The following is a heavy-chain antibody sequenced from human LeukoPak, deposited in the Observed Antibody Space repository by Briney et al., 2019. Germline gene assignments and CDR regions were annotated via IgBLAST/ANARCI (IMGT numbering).Heavy chain of an antibody. CDR2: ISSSSSDYI. D-gene: IGHD5-18*01. CDR1: GFSFSSFS. V-gene: IGHV3-21*01. Sequence: PGGSLRLSCAASGFSFSSFSMNWVRQAPGKGLEWVSSISSSSSDYISYANSVKGRFTISRDNAKNSLFLQMNSLRVEDTAVYYCARGLGSYAYYDAFDIWGQGTMVTVSS. J-gene: IGHJ3*02. CDR3: ARGLGSYAYYDAFDI.